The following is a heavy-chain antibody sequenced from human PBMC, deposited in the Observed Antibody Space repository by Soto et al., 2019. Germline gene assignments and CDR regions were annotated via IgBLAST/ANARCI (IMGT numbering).Heavy chain of an antibody. J-gene: IGHJ5*02. CDR3: ARQVPGEPVLRFLSKALNWFDP. CDR2: IYYSGST. CDR1: GGSISSSSYY. Sequence: QLQLQESGPGLVKPSETLSLTCTVSGGSISSSSYYWGWIRQPPGKGLEWIGSIYYSGSTYYNPSLKSRVTISVDTSKNQFSLKLSSVTAADTAVYYCARQVPGEPVLRFLSKALNWFDPWGQGTLVTVSS. D-gene: IGHD3-3*01. V-gene: IGHV4-39*01.